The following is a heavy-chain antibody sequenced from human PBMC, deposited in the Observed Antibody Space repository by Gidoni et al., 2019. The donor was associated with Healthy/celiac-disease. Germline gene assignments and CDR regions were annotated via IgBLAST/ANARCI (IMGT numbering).Heavy chain of an antibody. CDR1: GFTFSSYS. J-gene: IGHJ4*02. V-gene: IGHV3-48*02. CDR3: ARDRGDIVVVPAAFFDY. CDR2: ISSSSSTI. Sequence: EVQLVESGGGLVQPGGSLRLSCAASGFTFSSYSMNWVRQAPGKGLGWVSYISSSSSTIYYADSVKGRFTISRDNAKNSLYLQMNSLRDEDTAVYYCARDRGDIVVVPAAFFDYWGQGTLVTVSS. D-gene: IGHD2-2*01.